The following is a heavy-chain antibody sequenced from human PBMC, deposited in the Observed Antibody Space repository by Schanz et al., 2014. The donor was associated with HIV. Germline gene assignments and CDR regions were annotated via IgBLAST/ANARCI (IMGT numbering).Heavy chain of an antibody. CDR1: GFSFSNYW. V-gene: IGHV3-23*04. J-gene: IGHJ4*02. D-gene: IGHD3-10*01. CDR2: ISGSGVST. CDR3: AKGQRGMVRGDIDY. Sequence: EVQLVESGGGLVKRGGSLRLSCAASGFSFSNYWMYWVRQAPGKGLVWVSAISGSGVSTYYADSVKGRFTVSRDNSKNTLYLQMNSLRAEDTAVYYCAKGQRGMVRGDIDYWGQGTLVTVSS.